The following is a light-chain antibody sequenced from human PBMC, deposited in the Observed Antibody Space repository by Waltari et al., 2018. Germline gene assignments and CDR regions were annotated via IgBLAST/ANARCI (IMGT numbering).Light chain of an antibody. CDR1: QSVITK. CDR3: QQYNKWPRT. V-gene: IGKV3-15*01. J-gene: IGKJ1*01. Sequence: DIVLTQSPATLSVSPGERVTLSCRATQSVITKLAWYQQKPGQAPRLLIYGASTRAAGVPARFSGSGSGTEFTLTISSLQSEDFAVYYCQQYNKWPRTFGQGTKVEIK. CDR2: GAS.